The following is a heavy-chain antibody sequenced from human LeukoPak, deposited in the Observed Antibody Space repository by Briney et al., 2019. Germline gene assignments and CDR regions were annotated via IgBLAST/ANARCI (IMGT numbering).Heavy chain of an antibody. CDR1: GGTFSSYA. V-gene: IGHV1-69*06. CDR2: IIPIFGTA. D-gene: IGHD2-2*01. J-gene: IGHJ4*02. Sequence: SVKVSCKASGGTFSSYAISWVRQAPGQGLEWMGGIIPIFGTANYAQKFQGRVTITADKSTSTAYLELSSLRSEDTAVYYCARAYCSSTSCPLDYWGQGTLVTVPS. CDR3: ARAYCSSTSCPLDY.